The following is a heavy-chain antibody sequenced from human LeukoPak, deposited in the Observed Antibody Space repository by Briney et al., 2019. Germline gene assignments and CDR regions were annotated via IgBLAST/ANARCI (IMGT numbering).Heavy chain of an antibody. J-gene: IGHJ3*02. CDR1: GYTFTSYG. V-gene: IGHV1-18*01. CDR3: ARRSSYYDFWSGYFGSAFDI. D-gene: IGHD3-3*01. CDR2: ISAYNGNT. Sequence: GASVKVSCKASGYTFTSYGISWVRQAPGQGLEWMGWISAYNGNTNYAQKLQGRVTMTTDTSTSTAYMELRSLRSDDTAVYYCARRSSYYDFWSGYFGSAFDIWGQGTMVTVSS.